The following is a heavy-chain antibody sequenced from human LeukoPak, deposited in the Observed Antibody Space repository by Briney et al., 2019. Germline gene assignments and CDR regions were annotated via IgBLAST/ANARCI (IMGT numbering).Heavy chain of an antibody. CDR1: GFTFDEYA. D-gene: IGHD5-12*01. J-gene: IGHJ4*02. Sequence: GGSLRLSCAASGFTFDEYAMHWVRQAPGKGLEWVSLISGDGGSTYYADSVKGRFTISRDNSKKSLYLQMNSLRTEDTALYYCAKDAGYSGYDHEGNFDYWGQGTLVTVSS. V-gene: IGHV3-43*02. CDR2: ISGDGGST. CDR3: AKDAGYSGYDHEGNFDY.